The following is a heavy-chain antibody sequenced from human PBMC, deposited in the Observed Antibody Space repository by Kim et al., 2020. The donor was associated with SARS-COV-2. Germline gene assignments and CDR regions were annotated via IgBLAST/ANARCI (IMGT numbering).Heavy chain of an antibody. D-gene: IGHD5-18*01. Sequence: ANGGNTEYAPSVKGRFTIYRDESKSTAYLQRNSLKTEDTAVYYCTVKYNYWGQGTLVTVSS. J-gene: IGHJ4*02. CDR2: ANGGNT. V-gene: IGHV3-49*02. CDR3: TVKYNY.